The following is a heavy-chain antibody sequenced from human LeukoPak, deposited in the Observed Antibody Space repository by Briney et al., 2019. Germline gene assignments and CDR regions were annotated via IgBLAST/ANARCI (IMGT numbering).Heavy chain of an antibody. CDR1: GGSISSGGYY. V-gene: IGHV4-31*03. Sequence: SETLSLTCTVSGGSISSGGYYWSWIRQHPGKGLEWIGYIYYSGSTYYNPSLKSRVTISVDTSKNQFSLELSSVTAADTAVYYCARGPPSTVTLNNWFDPWGQGTLVTVSS. D-gene: IGHD4-17*01. CDR3: ARGPPSTVTLNNWFDP. J-gene: IGHJ5*02. CDR2: IYYSGST.